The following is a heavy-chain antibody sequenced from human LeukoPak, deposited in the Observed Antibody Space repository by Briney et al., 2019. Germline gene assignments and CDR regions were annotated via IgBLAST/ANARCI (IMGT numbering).Heavy chain of an antibody. CDR2: IKHDESEK. J-gene: IGHJ4*02. Sequence: GSLRLPCAASGFSFNSDWMDWVRQAPGKGLEWVANIKHDESEKNYLDSVKGRFTISRDNAQNSLYLQMNGLRVEDTAVYYCTRRLDDWGQGILVTVSS. D-gene: IGHD3-16*01. CDR3: TRRLDD. CDR1: GFSFNSDW. V-gene: IGHV3-7*01.